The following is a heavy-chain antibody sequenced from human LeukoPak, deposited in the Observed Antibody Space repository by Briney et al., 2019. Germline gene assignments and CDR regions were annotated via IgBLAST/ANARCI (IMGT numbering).Heavy chain of an antibody. CDR1: GFTFSRYS. V-gene: IGHV3-21*01. CDR3: ARVPDDFWGGYFVDY. Sequence: GGSLRLSCVASGFTFSRYSMNWVRQAPGKGLEWGSSISSSRYIYYADSVTGRFAISRDNAKNSLYLQMNSLRAEDAAVYYCARVPDDFWGGYFVDYWGQGTLVTVSS. J-gene: IGHJ4*02. D-gene: IGHD3-3*01. CDR2: ISSSRYI.